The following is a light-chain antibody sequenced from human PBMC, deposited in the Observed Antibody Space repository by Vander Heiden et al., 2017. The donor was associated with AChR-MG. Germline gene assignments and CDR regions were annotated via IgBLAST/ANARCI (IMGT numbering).Light chain of an antibody. V-gene: IGKV1-39*01. CDR2: KAS. CDR3: QQTDTTPQT. J-gene: IGKJ4*01. CDR1: QSIGND. Sequence: DIQMTQSPSSLSASVGDRVTITCRASQSIGNDLNWYQQKPGKAPTLLMYKASSLQSGVPSRSSGDGSGTDFTLTVSRLQPDDFASYYCQQTDTTPQTFGGRTKVEIK.